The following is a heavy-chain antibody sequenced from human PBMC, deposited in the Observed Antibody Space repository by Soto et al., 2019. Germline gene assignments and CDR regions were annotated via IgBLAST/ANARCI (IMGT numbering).Heavy chain of an antibody. V-gene: IGHV3-23*01. CDR2: LTPGGETT. D-gene: IGHD1-26*01. J-gene: IGHJ4*02. CDR1: GFTFSAFA. Sequence: GGSLRLSCAASGFTFSAFAMTWVRQAPGEGLEWVSALTPGGETTHYTDSVKGRFTISRDNAKNTLYLQMNSLTAADTAVYYCAKDSPDSGNYQDFDYWGQGTLVTVSS. CDR3: AKDSPDSGNYQDFDY.